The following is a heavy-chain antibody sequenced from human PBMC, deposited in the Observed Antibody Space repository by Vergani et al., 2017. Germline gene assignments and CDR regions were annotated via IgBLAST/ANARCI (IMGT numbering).Heavy chain of an antibody. CDR3: AKGRIFVVPAAKQYFQH. J-gene: IGHJ1*01. Sequence: VQLVESGGGVVQPGESLRLSCAASGFTFSSYAMSWVRQAPGKGLEWVSAISGSGGSTYYADSVKGRFTISRDNSKNTLYLQMNSLRAEDTAVYYCAKGRIFVVPAAKQYFQHWGQGTLVTVSS. CDR1: GFTFSSYA. CDR2: ISGSGGST. D-gene: IGHD2-2*01. V-gene: IGHV3-23*04.